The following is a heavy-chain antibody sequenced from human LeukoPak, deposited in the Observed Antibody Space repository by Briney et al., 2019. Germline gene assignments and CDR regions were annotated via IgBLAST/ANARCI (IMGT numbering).Heavy chain of an antibody. CDR3: ARDGQYSSSAGDFDY. CDR2: ISGRDSST. D-gene: IGHD6-6*01. Sequence: GGSLRLSCAASGFTFSSYAMTWVRQAPGKGLEWVSGISGRDSSTYYADSVKGRFTISRDNSKNTLYLQMNSLRAEDTAIYYCARDGQYSSSAGDFDYWGQGTLVTVSS. J-gene: IGHJ4*02. CDR1: GFTFSSYA. V-gene: IGHV3-23*01.